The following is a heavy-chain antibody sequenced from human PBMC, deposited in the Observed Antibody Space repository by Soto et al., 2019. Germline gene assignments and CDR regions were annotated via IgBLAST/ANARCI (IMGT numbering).Heavy chain of an antibody. CDR1: GFSLTTRGVG. Sequence: QITLNESGPTQVKPRQTLTLTCTFSGFSLTTRGVGVGWIRQSPGKAPEWLALIYWDDDKRYSPSLKSRLTITKANSKNQVVLTMADLDPADTATYYCAHRVLRTVFGLVTTTAIYFDFWGQGTPVAVSS. CDR3: AHRVLRTVFGLVTTTAIYFDF. D-gene: IGHD3-3*01. V-gene: IGHV2-5*02. CDR2: IYWDDDK. J-gene: IGHJ4*02.